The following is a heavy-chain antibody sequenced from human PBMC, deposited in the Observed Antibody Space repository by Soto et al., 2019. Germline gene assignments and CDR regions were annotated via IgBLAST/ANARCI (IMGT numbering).Heavy chain of an antibody. D-gene: IGHD6-13*01. V-gene: IGHV1-3*01. CDR2: INAGNGDT. Sequence: ASVKVSCKASGYTFNSYAMHWVRQAPGQRLEWMGWINAGNGDTKYSQNFQGRVTITRDTSARTAYMELSSLRFEDTALYYCARDGANSWSCDYWGQGTLVTVSS. J-gene: IGHJ4*02. CDR3: ARDGANSWSCDY. CDR1: GYTFNSYA.